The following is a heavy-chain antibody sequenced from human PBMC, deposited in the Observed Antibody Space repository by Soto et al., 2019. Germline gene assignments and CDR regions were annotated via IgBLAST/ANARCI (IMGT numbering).Heavy chain of an antibody. Sequence: SETLSLTCTVSGGSIGSTLYYWGWVRQPPGKRLEWIGSIYFSGSTYYNPSLKSRVTISVDTSENQFSLQLSSVTAADTAVYYCARVGATVQYFQHWGQGTLVTVSS. CDR1: GGSIGSTLYY. V-gene: IGHV4-39*07. J-gene: IGHJ1*01. CDR3: ARVGATVQYFQH. CDR2: IYFSGST. D-gene: IGHD1-26*01.